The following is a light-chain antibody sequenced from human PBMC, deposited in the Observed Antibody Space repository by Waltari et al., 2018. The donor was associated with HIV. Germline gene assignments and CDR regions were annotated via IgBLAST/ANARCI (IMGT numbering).Light chain of an antibody. V-gene: IGLV1-44*01. CDR2: SNS. Sequence: QSVLTQSPSASGTPGQRVTISCSGSSSNIAANTVSWYQQFSGTAPKLLIHSNSQRPPGVPDRFSGTKSGTAASLAISWLQSEDEAGYYCAAWDDGLNGWVFGGGTKLTVL. CDR1: SSNIAANT. J-gene: IGLJ3*02. CDR3: AAWDDGLNGWV.